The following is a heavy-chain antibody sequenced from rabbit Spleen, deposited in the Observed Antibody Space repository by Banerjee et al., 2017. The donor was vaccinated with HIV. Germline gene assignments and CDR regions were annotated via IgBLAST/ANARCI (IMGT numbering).Heavy chain of an antibody. V-gene: IGHV1S40*01. CDR2: IDAGSTSFT. Sequence: QSLEESGGDLVKPGASLTLTCTASGVSFSGDSYMCWVRQAPGKGLEWIACIDAGSTSFTYYATWAKGRFTISRTSSTTVTLQMTSLTAADTATYFCARDTGTSFSTYGMDLWGPGTLVTVS. CDR3: ARDTGTSFSTYGMDL. CDR1: GVSFSGDSY. J-gene: IGHJ6*01. D-gene: IGHD8-1*01.